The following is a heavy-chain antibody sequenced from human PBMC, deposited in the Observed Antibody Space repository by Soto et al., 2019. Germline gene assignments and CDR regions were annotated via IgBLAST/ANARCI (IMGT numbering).Heavy chain of an antibody. CDR3: AKLGDRFLEWFPSLQY. J-gene: IGHJ4*02. V-gene: IGHV3-23*01. CDR1: GFTFSSYA. D-gene: IGHD3-3*01. CDR2: ISGSGGST. Sequence: PGGSLRLSCAASGFTFSSYAMSWVRQAPGKGLEWVSAISGSGGSTYYADSVKGRFTISRDNSKNTLYLQMNSLRAEDTAVYYCAKLGDRFLEWFPSLQYWGQGTLVTVS.